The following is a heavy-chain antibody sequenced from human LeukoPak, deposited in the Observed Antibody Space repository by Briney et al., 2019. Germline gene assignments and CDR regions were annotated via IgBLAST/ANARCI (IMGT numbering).Heavy chain of an antibody. CDR3: AKNYDFLTGYAS. CDR1: VYTFTTYD. J-gene: IGHJ4*02. V-gene: IGHV1-8*01. CDR2: VNPSSGVT. D-gene: IGHD3-9*01. Sequence: ASVKVSFKSFVYTFTTYDINWVRQATGQGLEWMGWVNPSSGVTRYAQKFQGRVTMTRNTSISTAYMELSSLRSEDTAVYYCAKNYDFLTGYASWGQGTLVTVSS.